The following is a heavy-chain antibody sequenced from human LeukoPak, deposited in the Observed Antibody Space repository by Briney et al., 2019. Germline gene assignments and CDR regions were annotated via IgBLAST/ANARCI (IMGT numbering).Heavy chain of an antibody. D-gene: IGHD3-10*01. Sequence: GGSLRLSCAASGFTFSSFAMSWVRQAPGKGLEWVAVISYDGSNKYYADSVKGRFTISRDNSKNTLYLQMNSLRAEDTAVYYCAKDLHRFGELETWGQGTLVTVSS. CDR2: ISYDGSNK. CDR3: AKDLHRFGELET. CDR1: GFTFSSFA. J-gene: IGHJ5*02. V-gene: IGHV3-30*18.